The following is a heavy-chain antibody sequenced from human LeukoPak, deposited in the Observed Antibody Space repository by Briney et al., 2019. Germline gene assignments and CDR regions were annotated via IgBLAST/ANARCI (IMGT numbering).Heavy chain of an antibody. D-gene: IGHD3-10*01. Sequence: GGSLRLSCAASGFTFSSYSMDWVRLAPGKGLEWVSSISSSSSYIYYADSVKGRFTISRDNAKNSLYLQMNSLRAEDTAVYYCARGGKYGSTLVDYWGQGTLVTVSS. V-gene: IGHV3-21*01. J-gene: IGHJ4*02. CDR1: GFTFSSYS. CDR2: ISSSSSYI. CDR3: ARGGKYGSTLVDY.